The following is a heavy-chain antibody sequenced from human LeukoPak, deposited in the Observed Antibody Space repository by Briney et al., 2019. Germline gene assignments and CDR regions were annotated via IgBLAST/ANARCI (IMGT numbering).Heavy chain of an antibody. CDR2: ISYDGSNK. CDR3: ARVSSGEQWLAFDY. CDR1: GFTFSSYG. J-gene: IGHJ4*02. D-gene: IGHD6-19*01. Sequence: PGGSRRLSCAASGFTFSSYGMHWVRQAPGKGLEWVAVISYDGSNKYYADSVKGRFTISRDNSKNTLYLRMDSLRAEDTAVYYCARVSSGEQWLAFDYWGQGTLVTVFS. V-gene: IGHV3-30*03.